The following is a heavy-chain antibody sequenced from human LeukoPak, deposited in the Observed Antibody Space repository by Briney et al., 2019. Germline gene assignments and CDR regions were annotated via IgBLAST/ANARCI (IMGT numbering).Heavy chain of an antibody. CDR3: ARGIVVAHDGGWFDP. V-gene: IGHV3-30*02. Sequence: GGSLRLSCAASGFTFSSYGMHWVRQAPGKGLEWVAFIRYDGSNKYYADSVKGRFTISRDNSKNTLYLQMNSLRTEDTAVYYCARGIVVAHDGGWFDPWGQGTLVTVSS. J-gene: IGHJ5*02. CDR1: GFTFSSYG. D-gene: IGHD3-22*01. CDR2: IRYDGSNK.